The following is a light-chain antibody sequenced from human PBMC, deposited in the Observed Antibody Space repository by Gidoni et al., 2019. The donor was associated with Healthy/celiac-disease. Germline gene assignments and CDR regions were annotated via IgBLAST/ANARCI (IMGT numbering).Light chain of an antibody. CDR3: QQYNNWPPLT. CDR1: QSVSSN. V-gene: IGKV3-15*01. CDR2: GAS. Sequence: EIVMTQSPATLSVSPGERATLPCRASQSVSSNLAWYQQTPGQAPRLLIYGASTRANGIPARFSGSGSGTEFTLTISSLQSEDFAVYYCQQYNNWPPLTFGGXTKVEIK. J-gene: IGKJ4*01.